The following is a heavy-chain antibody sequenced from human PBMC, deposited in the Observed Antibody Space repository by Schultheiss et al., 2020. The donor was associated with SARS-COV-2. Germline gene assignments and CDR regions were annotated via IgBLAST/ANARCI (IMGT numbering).Heavy chain of an antibody. Sequence: GGSLRLSCAASGFTFDDYAMHWVRQAPGKGLEWVSGISWNSGSIGYADSVKGRFTISRDNAKNSLYLQMNSLRAEDTAVYYCARGAEYGSGSMGDAFDIWGQGTGVTVSS. CDR3: ARGAEYGSGSMGDAFDI. J-gene: IGHJ3*02. CDR1: GFTFDDYA. CDR2: ISWNSGSI. D-gene: IGHD3-10*01. V-gene: IGHV3-9*01.